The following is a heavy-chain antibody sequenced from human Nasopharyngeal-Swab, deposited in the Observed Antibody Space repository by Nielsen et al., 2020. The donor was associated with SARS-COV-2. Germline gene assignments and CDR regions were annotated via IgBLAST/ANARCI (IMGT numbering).Heavy chain of an antibody. V-gene: IGHV3-74*01. Sequence: GESLKISCAASGFTLITYWMHWFRQAPGKGLVWFSRINRDGSSTSYADSVKGRFTISRENAKNTLYLQMNSLRVEDTAVYYCARETAVAGDYYYDYWGQGTLVDVSS. D-gene: IGHD6-19*01. CDR2: INRDGSST. J-gene: IGHJ4*02. CDR1: GFTLITYW. CDR3: ARETAVAGDYYYDY.